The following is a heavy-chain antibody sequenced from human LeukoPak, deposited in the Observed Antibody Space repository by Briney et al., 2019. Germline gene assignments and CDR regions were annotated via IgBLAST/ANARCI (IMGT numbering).Heavy chain of an antibody. J-gene: IGHJ5*02. CDR3: AGVAGSIIRGSSWFDP. CDR1: GFTFSSYA. CDR2: ISYDGSNK. D-gene: IGHD3-10*01. Sequence: PGGSLRLSCAASGFTFSSYAMHWVRQAPGKGLEWVAVISYDGSNKYYADSVKGRFTISRDNSKNTLYLQMNSLRAEDTAVYYCAGVAGSIIRGSSWFDPWGQGTLVTVSS. V-gene: IGHV3-30*04.